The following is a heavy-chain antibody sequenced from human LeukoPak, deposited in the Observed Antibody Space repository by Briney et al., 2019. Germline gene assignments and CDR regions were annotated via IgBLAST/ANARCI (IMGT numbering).Heavy chain of an antibody. J-gene: IGHJ4*02. CDR2: IYSGGDT. CDR1: GFTVSSNY. D-gene: IGHD5-12*01. V-gene: IGHV3-53*01. CDR3: ARDSMRVATIEGLDN. Sequence: GGSLRLSCVVSGFTVSSNYMSWVRQAPGKGLDWVSVIYSGGDTYYADSVKGRFTISRDNSKSTLYLQMNSLRAEDTAVYYCARDSMRVATIEGLDNWGQGTLVTVSS.